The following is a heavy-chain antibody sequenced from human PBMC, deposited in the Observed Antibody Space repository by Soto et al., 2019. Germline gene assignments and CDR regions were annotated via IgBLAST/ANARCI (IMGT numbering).Heavy chain of an antibody. J-gene: IGHJ4*02. Sequence: PSETPSLPCSVAGGSISSSSYYCGWIRQPPGKGLEWIGSIYYSGSTYYNPSLKSRVTISVDTSKNQFSLKLSSVTAADTAVYYCARHTPAISISDHWGQGTLVTVSS. CDR3: ARHTPAISISDH. CDR2: IYYSGST. CDR1: GGSISSSSYY. V-gene: IGHV4-39*01. D-gene: IGHD2-15*01.